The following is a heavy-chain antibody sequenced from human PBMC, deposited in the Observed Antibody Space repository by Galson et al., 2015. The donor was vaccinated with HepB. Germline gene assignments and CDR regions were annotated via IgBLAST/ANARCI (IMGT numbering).Heavy chain of an antibody. CDR1: GYTFTGYY. Sequence: SVKVSCKASGYTFTGYYMHWVRQAPGQGLEWMGRINPNSGGTNYAQKFQGRVTMTRDTSISTAYMELSRLRSDDTAVYYCARSPYYYDSSGYYPAFDYWGQGTLVTVSS. CDR2: INPNSGGT. CDR3: ARSPYYYDSSGYYPAFDY. V-gene: IGHV1-2*06. J-gene: IGHJ4*02. D-gene: IGHD3-22*01.